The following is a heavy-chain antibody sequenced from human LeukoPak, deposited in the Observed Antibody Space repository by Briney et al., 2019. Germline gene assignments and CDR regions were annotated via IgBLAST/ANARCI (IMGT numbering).Heavy chain of an antibody. J-gene: IGHJ4*02. CDR2: ITSNGGTT. CDR3: ARENGGGSDY. CDR1: GFTLSGYV. Sequence: PEGSLRLSCAASGFTLSGYVMHWVRQAPGKGPESVSAITSNGGTTYYASSAKGRFTISRDNSKNTLYLQMGSLRTEDMAVYYCARENGGGSDYWGQGTLVTVSS. D-gene: IGHD5-24*01. V-gene: IGHV3-64*01.